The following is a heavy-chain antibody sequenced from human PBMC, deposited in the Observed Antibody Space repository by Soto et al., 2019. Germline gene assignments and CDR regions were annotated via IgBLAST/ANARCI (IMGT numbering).Heavy chain of an antibody. CDR2: ITSDGSST. V-gene: IGHV3-74*03. Sequence: GGSLRLSCAASGFTFSSYWMHWVRQAPGKGLVWVSRITSDGSSTAYADSVKGRFTISRDNAKNTLYLQMNSLRAEDTAVYYCARGGLERRLDYWGQGTLVTVSS. J-gene: IGHJ4*02. CDR3: ARGGLERRLDY. CDR1: GFTFSSYW. D-gene: IGHD1-1*01.